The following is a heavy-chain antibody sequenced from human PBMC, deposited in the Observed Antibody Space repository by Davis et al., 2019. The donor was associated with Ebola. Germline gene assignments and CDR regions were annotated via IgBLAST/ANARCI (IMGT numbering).Heavy chain of an antibody. J-gene: IGHJ4*02. CDR2: ISYGGRT. D-gene: IGHD1-1*01. Sequence: SETLSLTCAVYGGSFSGYFWTWIRQPPGKGLEWIGEISYGGRTKYNPSLKSRVTISVDTSKNQFSLKLNSVTAADTAVYYCARKTFWKGLDYWGQGTLVTVSS. CDR1: GGSFSGYF. CDR3: ARKTFWKGLDY. V-gene: IGHV4-34*01.